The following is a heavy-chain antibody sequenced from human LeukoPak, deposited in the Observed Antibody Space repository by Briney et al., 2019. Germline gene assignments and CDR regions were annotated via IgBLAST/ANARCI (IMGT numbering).Heavy chain of an antibody. CDR1: GGSISSYY. CDR2: IYYSGST. J-gene: IGHJ5*02. Sequence: PSETLSLTCTVSGGSISSYYWSWIRQPPGKGLEWIGYIYYSGSTNYNPSLKSRVTISVDTSKNQFSLKLSSVTAADTAVYYCARGEYQLLYGLFDPWGQGTPVTVSS. CDR3: ARGEYQLLYGLFDP. D-gene: IGHD2-2*02. V-gene: IGHV4-59*01.